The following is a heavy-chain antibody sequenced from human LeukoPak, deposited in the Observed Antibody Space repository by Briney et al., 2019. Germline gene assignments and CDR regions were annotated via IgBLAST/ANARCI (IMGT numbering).Heavy chain of an antibody. Sequence: HPGGSLRLSCAASGFTFSSYGMHWVRQAPGKGLEWVAVISYDGSNKYYADSVKGRFTISRDNSKNTLYLQMNSLRAEDTAVYYCARDIVASIPPEYYFDYWGQGTLVTVSS. CDR3: ARDIVASIPPEYYFDY. CDR2: ISYDGSNK. D-gene: IGHD3-16*02. J-gene: IGHJ4*02. CDR1: GFTFSSYG. V-gene: IGHV3-30*19.